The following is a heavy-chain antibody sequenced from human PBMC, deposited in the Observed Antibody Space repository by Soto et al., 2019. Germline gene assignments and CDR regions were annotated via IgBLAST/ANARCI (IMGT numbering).Heavy chain of an antibody. Sequence: LSLTCPGSCCCLSSYYWSFIRQPPGKVLEWSGYIYYSGSTNYNPSLKSRVTISVDTSKSQFSLKLSSVTAADTAVYFCARLRWETENNWFDPWRQGVLVTASS. D-gene: IGHD4-17*01. V-gene: IGHV4-59*01. J-gene: IGHJ5*02. CDR2: IYYSGST. CDR3: ARLRWETENNWFDP. CDR1: CCCLSSYY.